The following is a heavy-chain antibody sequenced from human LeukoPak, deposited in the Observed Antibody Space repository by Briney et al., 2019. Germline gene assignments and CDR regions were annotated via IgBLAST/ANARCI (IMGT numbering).Heavy chain of an antibody. Sequence: SVKVSCKASGGTFSSYAISWVRQAPGQGLEWMGRIIPIFGTANYAQKFQGRVTITTDESTSTAYMELSSLRSEDTAVYYCARNCGGDCHFDYWGQGTLVTASS. D-gene: IGHD2-21*02. CDR3: ARNCGGDCHFDY. V-gene: IGHV1-69*05. J-gene: IGHJ4*02. CDR2: IIPIFGTA. CDR1: GGTFSSYA.